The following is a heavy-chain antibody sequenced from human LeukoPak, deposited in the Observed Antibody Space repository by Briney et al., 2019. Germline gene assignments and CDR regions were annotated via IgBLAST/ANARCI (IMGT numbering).Heavy chain of an antibody. Sequence: GASVKVSCKAPGGTFSSYAISWVRQAPGQGLEWMGGIIPIFGTANYAQKFQGRVTITADESTSTAYMELSSLRSEDTAVYYCARSRRDGRSDIVVVPAAINYYYYTDVWGKGTTVTVSS. J-gene: IGHJ6*03. V-gene: IGHV1-69*13. CDR1: GGTFSSYA. D-gene: IGHD2-2*01. CDR2: IIPIFGTA. CDR3: ARSRRDGRSDIVVVPAAINYYYYTDV.